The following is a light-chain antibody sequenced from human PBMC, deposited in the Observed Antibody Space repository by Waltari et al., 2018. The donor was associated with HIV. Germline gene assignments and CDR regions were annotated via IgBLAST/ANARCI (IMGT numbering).Light chain of an antibody. CDR3: QQRSSWPLT. Sequence: EIVLTQSPATLSLSPGERATLSCWASQSVRGYLAWSQQRPAQAPRLLIYDTSNRATGIPARFSGSGSGTDFTLTISSLEPEDFAVYYCQQRSSWPLTLGQGTNVEFK. J-gene: IGKJ1*01. CDR2: DTS. V-gene: IGKV3-11*01. CDR1: QSVRGY.